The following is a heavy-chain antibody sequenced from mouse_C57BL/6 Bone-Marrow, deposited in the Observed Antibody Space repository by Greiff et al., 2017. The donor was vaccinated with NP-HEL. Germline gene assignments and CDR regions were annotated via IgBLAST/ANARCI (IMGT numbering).Heavy chain of an antibody. CDR2: ISSGSSTI. D-gene: IGHD2-4*01. V-gene: IGHV5-17*01. CDR3: ARQYDYDRAWFAY. Sequence: EVQLVESGGGLVKPGGSLKLSCAASGFTFSDYGMHWVRPAPEKGLEWVAYISSGSSTIYYADTVKGRFTISRDNAKHTLFLQMTSLRSEDTAMYYCARQYDYDRAWFAYWGQGTLVTVSA. CDR1: GFTFSDYG. J-gene: IGHJ3*01.